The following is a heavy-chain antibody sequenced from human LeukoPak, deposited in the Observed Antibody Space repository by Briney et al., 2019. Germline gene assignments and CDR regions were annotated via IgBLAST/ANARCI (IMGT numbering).Heavy chain of an antibody. D-gene: IGHD1-14*01. CDR3: VKDNPLDY. CDR2: IRYDGNNK. CDR1: GFTFSNYG. Sequence: GGSLRLSCGASGFTFSNYGMLWVRQAPGKGLDWVAFIRYDGNNKLYADSVKGRFTISRDNSKNTLYLHINSLRAEETAVYYCVKDNPLDYWGQGTLVIVSS. V-gene: IGHV3-30*02. J-gene: IGHJ4*02.